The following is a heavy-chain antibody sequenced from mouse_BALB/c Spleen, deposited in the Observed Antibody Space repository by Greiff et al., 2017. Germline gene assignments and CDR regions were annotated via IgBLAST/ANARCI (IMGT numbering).Heavy chain of an antibody. CDR1: GDSITSGY. Sequence: EVKLMESGPSLVKPSQTLSLTCSVTGDSITSGYWNWIRKFPGNKLEYMGYISYSGSTYYNPSLKSRISITRDTSKNQYYLQLNSVTTEDTATYYCARKYGNYNYAMDYWGQGTSVTVSS. CDR3: ARKYGNYNYAMDY. J-gene: IGHJ4*01. CDR2: ISYSGST. D-gene: IGHD2-10*02. V-gene: IGHV3-8*02.